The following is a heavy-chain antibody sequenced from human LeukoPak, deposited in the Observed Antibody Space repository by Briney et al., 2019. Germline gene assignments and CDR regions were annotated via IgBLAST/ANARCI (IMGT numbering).Heavy chain of an antibody. CDR1: GYTFTRYY. CDR2: ISPNSDGT. D-gene: IGHD6-19*01. J-gene: IGHJ4*02. Sequence: ASVKVSCKASGYTFTRYYLHWVRQAPGQGREWMGWISPNSDGTNYAQRFQGRVTMTRDTSISTAYMELSRLRSDDTAVYYCARRYSSGWYYFDYWGQGTLVTVS. V-gene: IGHV1-2*02. CDR3: ARRYSSGWYYFDY.